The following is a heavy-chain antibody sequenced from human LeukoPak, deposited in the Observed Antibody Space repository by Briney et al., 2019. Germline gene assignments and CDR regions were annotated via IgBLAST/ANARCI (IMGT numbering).Heavy chain of an antibody. D-gene: IGHD3-22*01. CDR2: ISSSSSYT. V-gene: IGHV3-11*06. Sequence: GGSLRLSCAASGFTFSDYYMSWIRQAPGKGLEWVSYISSSSSYTNSADSVKGRFTISRDNARSSLYLQMNSLRAEDTAVYYCARGPTTTSYDSSGYAGYWGQGTLVTVSS. J-gene: IGHJ4*02. CDR3: ARGPTTTSYDSSGYAGY. CDR1: GFTFSDYY.